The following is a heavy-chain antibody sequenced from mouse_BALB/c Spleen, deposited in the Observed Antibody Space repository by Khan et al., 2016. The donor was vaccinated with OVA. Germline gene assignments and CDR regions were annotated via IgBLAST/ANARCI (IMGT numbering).Heavy chain of an antibody. CDR3: TRGGHGSPFDY. Sequence: EVQLQQSGPELVKPGASVKISCKASGYTFTDYNMDWVKQSHGKSLEWIGDITPNNGGTIYNQKVKGQATLTVDKSSRTAYMELRSLTSEDTAVYYCTRGGHGSPFDYWGQGTTLTVSS. CDR1: GYTFTDYN. D-gene: IGHD1-1*01. J-gene: IGHJ2*01. V-gene: IGHV1-18*01. CDR2: ITPNNGGT.